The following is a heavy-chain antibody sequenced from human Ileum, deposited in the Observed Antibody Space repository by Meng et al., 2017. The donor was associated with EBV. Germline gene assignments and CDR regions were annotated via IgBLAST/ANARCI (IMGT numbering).Heavy chain of an antibody. CDR3: LRLREGTMAGS. CDR1: DGSINSRGYY. Sequence: QLPLQESGPGLVKSSETLSLTCTVSDGSINSRGYYWGWIRQPPGKGLEWIGSIFYSGNTYYNPSLESRVTISVDTSKNQFFLKVTSVTAADTAVYYCLRLREGTMAGSWGQGILVTVSS. CDR2: IFYSGNT. J-gene: IGHJ5*02. V-gene: IGHV4-39*01. D-gene: IGHD3-3*01.